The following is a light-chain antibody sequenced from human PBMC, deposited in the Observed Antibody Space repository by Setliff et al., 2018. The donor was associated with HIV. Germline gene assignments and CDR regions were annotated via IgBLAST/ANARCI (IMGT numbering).Light chain of an antibody. J-gene: IGLJ1*01. V-gene: IGLV2-11*01. CDR3: CSYAGSHTFV. Sequence: QXXLTQPRXXSGYPGHSVTISCTGTTXXFGGYNFVSWYQHHPGKAPKLMIYDVIKRPSGVPDRFSGSKSGNTASLTLSGLQAEDAADYYCCSYAGSHTFVFGTGTKVTVL. CDR2: DVI. CDR1: TXXFGGYNF.